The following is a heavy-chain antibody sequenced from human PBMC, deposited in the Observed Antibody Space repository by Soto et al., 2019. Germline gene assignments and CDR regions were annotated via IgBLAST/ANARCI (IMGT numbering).Heavy chain of an antibody. Sequence: QAQLVESGGGVVQPGSSLRLSCAASGFTFSHYGMHWVRQAPGKGLEWVAVISYDEDNIYYEESIQGRFTISRDNSGNTRYLQMHSLRPDDTALYYCARSGIKVTTFWCFALWGRGTPVTVSS. CDR2: ISYDEDNI. CDR3: ARSGIKVTTFWCFAL. CDR1: GFTFSHYG. J-gene: IGHJ2*01. V-gene: IGHV3-30*03. D-gene: IGHD4-17*01.